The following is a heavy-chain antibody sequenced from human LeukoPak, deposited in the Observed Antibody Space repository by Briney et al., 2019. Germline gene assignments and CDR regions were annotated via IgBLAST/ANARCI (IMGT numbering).Heavy chain of an antibody. J-gene: IGHJ4*02. CDR1: GFTFSSHT. CDR3: ARARRSGLNDYYAAGCHF. V-gene: IGHV3-53*01. Sequence: GGSLRLSCAASGFTFSSHTMNWVRQAPRKGLEWVSIIYTAGNIYYADSVKGRFTISRDGSKNTVSLHMNTLRGEDTAVYYCARARRSGLNDYYAAGCHFWGQGTLVTVSS. CDR2: IYTAGNI. D-gene: IGHD3-16*01.